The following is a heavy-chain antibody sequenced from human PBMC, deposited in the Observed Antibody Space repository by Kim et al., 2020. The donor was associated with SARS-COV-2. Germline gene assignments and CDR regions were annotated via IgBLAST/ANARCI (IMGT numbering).Heavy chain of an antibody. CDR3: ARRALWFGESLDY. V-gene: IGHV5-51*01. D-gene: IGHD3-10*01. Sequence: YSPSFQGKVTISADKSISTAYLQWSSLSASDTAMYYCARRALWFGESLDYWGPGTLVTVSS. J-gene: IGHJ4*02.